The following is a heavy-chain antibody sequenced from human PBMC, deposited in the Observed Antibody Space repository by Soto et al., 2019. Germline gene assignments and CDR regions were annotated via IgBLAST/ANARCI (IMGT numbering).Heavy chain of an antibody. J-gene: IGHJ5*02. CDR3: AKDYAGDSGWFDP. Sequence: PGGSLRLSCAASGFTFRNYNIYWVRQAPGKGLEWVAFISYDGSRKYYADSVKGRFTISRDNSQNTLFLQVNSLRPEDTAVYYCAKDYAGDSGWFDPWGQGTLVTVSS. D-gene: IGHD7-27*01. CDR1: GFTFRNYN. V-gene: IGHV3-30*18. CDR2: ISYDGSRK.